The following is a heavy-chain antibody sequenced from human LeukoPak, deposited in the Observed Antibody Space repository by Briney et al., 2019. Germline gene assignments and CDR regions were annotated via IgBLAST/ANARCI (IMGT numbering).Heavy chain of an antibody. CDR1: GGSFSDYY. D-gene: IGHD5-24*01. V-gene: IGHV4-59*08. CDR3: ARHVTISGPYDASDI. Sequence: SETLSLTCAVYGGSFSDYYWSWIRQPPGKGLEWIGYIYYSGGTDSNPSLKSRVTISVDTSKNQFSLKLRSVTAADTAVYYCARHVTISGPYDASDIWGQGTMVTVSP. CDR2: IYYSGGT. J-gene: IGHJ3*02.